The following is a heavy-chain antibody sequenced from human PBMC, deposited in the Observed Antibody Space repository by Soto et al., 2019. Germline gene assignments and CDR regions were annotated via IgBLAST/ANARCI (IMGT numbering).Heavy chain of an antibody. J-gene: IGHJ6*02. D-gene: IGHD2-2*02. CDR2: IYYSGST. V-gene: IGHV4-31*03. CDR3: ARSAYCSSTSCYKTKYYYYYGMDV. CDR1: GGSISSGGYY. Sequence: SETLSLTCTVSGGSISSGGYYWSWIRQHPGKGLEWIGYIYYSGSTYYNPSLKSRVTISVDTSKNQCSLQLSSVTAADTAVYYWARSAYCSSTSCYKTKYYYYYGMDVWGQGTTVTVSS.